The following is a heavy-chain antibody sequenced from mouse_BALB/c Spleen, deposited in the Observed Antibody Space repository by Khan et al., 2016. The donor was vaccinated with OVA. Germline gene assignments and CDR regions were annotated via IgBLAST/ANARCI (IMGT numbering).Heavy chain of an antibody. CDR3: AGSAYGYAFAY. J-gene: IGHJ3*01. CDR1: GDSITSGY. CDR2: MIYTGYT. D-gene: IGHD2-14*01. V-gene: IGHV3-8*02. Sequence: VQLKESGPSLVKPSQTLSLTCSVTGDSITSGYWSWIRKFPGNKLEYMGYMIYTGYTYYNPSLKSRISITRHTSKNQYYLQLNSVTTEDTATYYCAGSAYGYAFAYWGQGTLVTVSA.